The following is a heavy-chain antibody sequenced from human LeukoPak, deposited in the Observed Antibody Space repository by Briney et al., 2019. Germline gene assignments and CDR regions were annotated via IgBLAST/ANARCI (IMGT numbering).Heavy chain of an antibody. CDR1: GFTFSNAW. D-gene: IGHD3-10*01. CDR2: IKSKTDGGTT. V-gene: IGHV3-15*01. Sequence: GGSLRLSCAASGFTFSNAWMSWVRQAPGKGLEWVGRIKSKTDGGTTDYAAPVKGRFTISRDDSKTTLYLQMNSLKTEDTAVYYCTTFYTWFGESIDYWGQGTLVTVSS. J-gene: IGHJ4*02. CDR3: TTFYTWFGESIDY.